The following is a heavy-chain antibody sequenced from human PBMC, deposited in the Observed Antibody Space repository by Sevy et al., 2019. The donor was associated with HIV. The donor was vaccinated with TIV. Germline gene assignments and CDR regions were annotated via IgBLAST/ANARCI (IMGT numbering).Heavy chain of an antibody. CDR3: TRNGGAFDNGFDP. D-gene: IGHD2-8*01. Sequence: GGSLRLSCTASGFTFSSYDMNWVRQAPGKGLEWVSKISSSGSSIYYADSLKGRFTISRDNAKNSLNLQMNSLRAEDTAVYYCTRNGGAFDNGFDPWGQGTLVTVS. V-gene: IGHV3-48*03. CDR1: GFTFSSYD. CDR2: ISSSGSSI. J-gene: IGHJ5*02.